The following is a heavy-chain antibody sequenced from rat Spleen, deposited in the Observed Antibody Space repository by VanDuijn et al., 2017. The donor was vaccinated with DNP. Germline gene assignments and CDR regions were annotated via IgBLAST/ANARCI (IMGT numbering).Heavy chain of an antibody. Sequence: EVQLKESGPGLVQPSQTLSLTCTVSGFSLTDYSVHWVRQPPGKGLEWMGVMWSGGSTVYNSALKSRLSISRDTSKSQLFLKMNSLQTEDTAIYYCTREGSGYLDYWGQGVMVTVSS. CDR2: MWSGGST. J-gene: IGHJ2*01. V-gene: IGHV2S63*01. CDR3: TREGSGYLDY. D-gene: IGHD4-3*01. CDR1: GFSLTDYS.